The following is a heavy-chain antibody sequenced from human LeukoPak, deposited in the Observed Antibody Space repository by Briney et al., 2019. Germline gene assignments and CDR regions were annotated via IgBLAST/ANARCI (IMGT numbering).Heavy chain of an antibody. CDR3: ARSGSDFDY. CDR2: ISSSSSTI. Sequence: GGSLRLSCAASGFTFSSYSMNWVRQAPGKGLEWVSYISSSSSTIYYADSVKGRFTISRDNAKNSLYLQMNSLRAEDTAVYYCARSGSDFDYWGQGTLVSVSS. D-gene: IGHD3-3*01. CDR1: GFTFSSYS. J-gene: IGHJ4*02. V-gene: IGHV3-48*01.